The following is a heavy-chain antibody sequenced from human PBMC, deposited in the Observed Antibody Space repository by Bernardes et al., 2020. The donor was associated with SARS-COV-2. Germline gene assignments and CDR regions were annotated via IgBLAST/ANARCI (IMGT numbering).Heavy chain of an antibody. D-gene: IGHD2-21*01. Sequence: SVKVSCKASGFTFTSSAMQWVRQARGQRLEWIGWIVVGSGNTNYAQKFQERVTITRDMSTSTAYMELSSLRSEDTAVYYCAADLGYCGGNCFDYWGQGTLVTVSS. CDR3: AADLGYCGGNCFDY. CDR2: IVVGSGNT. V-gene: IGHV1-58*02. J-gene: IGHJ4*02. CDR1: GFTFTSSA.